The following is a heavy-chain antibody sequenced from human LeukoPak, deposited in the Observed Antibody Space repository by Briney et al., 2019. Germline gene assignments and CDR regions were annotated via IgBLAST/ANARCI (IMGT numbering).Heavy chain of an antibody. Sequence: GSLRLSCAASGFTFSSYAMSWVRQAPGKGLEWVSAISGSGGGTYYADSVKGRFTISRDNSKNTLYLQMNSLRAEDTAVYYCAKTPAYYYDSSGSLYYFDYWGQGTLVTVSS. CDR3: AKTPAYYYDSSGSLYYFDY. CDR1: GFTFSSYA. V-gene: IGHV3-23*01. J-gene: IGHJ4*02. D-gene: IGHD3-22*01. CDR2: ISGSGGGT.